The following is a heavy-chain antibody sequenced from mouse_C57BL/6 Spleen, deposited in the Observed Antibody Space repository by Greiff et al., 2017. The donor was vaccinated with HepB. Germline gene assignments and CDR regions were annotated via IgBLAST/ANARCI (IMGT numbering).Heavy chain of an antibody. CDR1: GYTFTSYW. CDR2: IDPSDSET. Sequence: VQLQQPGAELVRPGSSVKLSCKASGYTFTSYWMHWVKQRPIQGLEWIGNIDPSDSETHYNQKFKDKATLTVDKSSSTAYMQLSSLTSEDSAVYYCARMGIYYGNVYYFDYWGQGTTLTVSS. D-gene: IGHD2-1*01. J-gene: IGHJ2*01. CDR3: ARMGIYYGNVYYFDY. V-gene: IGHV1-52*01.